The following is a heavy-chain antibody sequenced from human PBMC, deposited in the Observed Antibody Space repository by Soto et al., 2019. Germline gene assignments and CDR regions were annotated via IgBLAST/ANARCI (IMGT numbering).Heavy chain of an antibody. CDR3: PKEYPPHRHFDY. V-gene: IGHV3-30*18. D-gene: IGHD2-2*02. CDR2: IASDSSYK. J-gene: IGHJ4*02. Sequence: QVQLVESGGGVVQPGTSLRLSCAASGFTFRTSVIHWVRQAPGKGLEWLAVIASDSSYKNSTGSVKGRFTISRDNSKSTPYLEMSSLRAEDTPVYYCPKEYPPHRHFDYWGLGTLVTVSP. CDR1: GFTFRTSV.